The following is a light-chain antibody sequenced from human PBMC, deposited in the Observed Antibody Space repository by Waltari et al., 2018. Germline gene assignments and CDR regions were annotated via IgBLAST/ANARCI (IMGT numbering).Light chain of an antibody. CDR1: KLGAKY. V-gene: IGLV3-1*01. J-gene: IGLJ2*01. CDR3: QAWDSSPVV. CDR2: QDT. Sequence: SYELTQPPSVSVSPGQTASITCSGNKLGAKYACWYQQKPGQSPVLVIYQDTKRPSGIPERFSGSNSGNTATLTISGTQAMDEADYYCQAWDSSPVVFGGGTKLTVL.